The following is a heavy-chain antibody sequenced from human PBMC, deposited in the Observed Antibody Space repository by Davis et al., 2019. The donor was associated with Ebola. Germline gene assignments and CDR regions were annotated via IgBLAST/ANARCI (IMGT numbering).Heavy chain of an antibody. D-gene: IGHD6-13*01. V-gene: IGHV3-11*01. Sequence: PGGSLRLFCAASGFTFSDYYMSWIRQAPGKGLEWVSYISSSGSTIYYADSVKGRFTISRDNAKNSLYLQMDSLRAEDTAVYYCARDQQLPPVHYYYGMDVWGKGTTVTVSS. CDR1: GFTFSDYY. CDR3: ARDQQLPPVHYYYGMDV. CDR2: ISSSGSTI. J-gene: IGHJ6*04.